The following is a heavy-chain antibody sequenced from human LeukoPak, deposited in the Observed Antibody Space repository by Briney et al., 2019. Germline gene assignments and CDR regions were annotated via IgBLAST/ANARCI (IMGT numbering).Heavy chain of an antibody. CDR1: GGSVSSGNYY. CDR2: IYYSGNT. V-gene: IGHV4-61*01. Sequence: SETLSLTCTVSGGSVSSGNYYWSWIRQPPGKGLEWIGYIYYSGNTNYNPSLKSRVTISVDTSKNQFSLKLTSVTAADTAVYYCARGVGAVYWYFDLWGRGTLVTVSS. J-gene: IGHJ2*01. D-gene: IGHD1-26*01. CDR3: ARGVGAVYWYFDL.